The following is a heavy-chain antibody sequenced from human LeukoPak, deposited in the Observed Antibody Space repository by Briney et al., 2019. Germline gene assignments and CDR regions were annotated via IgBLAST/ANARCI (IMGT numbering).Heavy chain of an antibody. CDR2: ISSSSSTI. Sequence: GGSLRLTCAASGFTFGDYSMNWVRQAPGKGLEWVSYISSSSSTIYYADSVKGRFTISRDNAKNSLYLQMNSLRAEDTAVYYCARALSGSPYNWFDPWGQGTLVTVSS. CDR3: ARALSGSPYNWFDP. V-gene: IGHV3-48*04. D-gene: IGHD1-26*01. CDR1: GFTFGDYS. J-gene: IGHJ5*02.